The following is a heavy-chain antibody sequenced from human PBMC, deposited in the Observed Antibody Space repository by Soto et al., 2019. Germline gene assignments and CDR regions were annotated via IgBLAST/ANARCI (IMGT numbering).Heavy chain of an antibody. CDR1: GFIFSDYY. CDR2: ISTRSTYT. V-gene: IGHV3-11*06. D-gene: IGHD1-1*01. J-gene: IGHJ6*02. Sequence: QVLLVESGGGLVKAGGSLRLSCAASGFIFSDYYMSWVRQTPGKGLEWVSYISTRSTYTNYADSVKGRFTISRDNTKNSLSLQRDSLRVEDTAVYYCARDLAWKRGKVGRYYYGMDVWGQGTTVTVSS. CDR3: ARDLAWKRGKVGRYYYGMDV.